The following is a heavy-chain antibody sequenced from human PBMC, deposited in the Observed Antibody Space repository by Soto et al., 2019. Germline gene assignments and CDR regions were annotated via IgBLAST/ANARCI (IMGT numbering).Heavy chain of an antibody. D-gene: IGHD2-21*02. CDR2: INHSGST. J-gene: IGHJ6*02. CDR1: GGSFSGYY. V-gene: IGHV4-34*01. CDR3: ARDREVTPPYYHVMAA. Sequence: SETLSLTCAVYGGSFSGYYWSWIRQPPGKGLEWIGEINHSGSTNYNPSLKSRVTRSVDTSKNQFSLKLSSVTAADTAVYYCARDREVTPPYYHVMAAWGQGTTVTVSS.